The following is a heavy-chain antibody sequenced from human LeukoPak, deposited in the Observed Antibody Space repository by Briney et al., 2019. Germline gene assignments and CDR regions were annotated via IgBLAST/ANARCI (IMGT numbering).Heavy chain of an antibody. V-gene: IGHV3-30*04. D-gene: IGHD6-19*01. J-gene: IGHJ4*02. Sequence: GGSLRLSCAASGFSFRSYAMHWVRQAPGKGLEWVTVIANDGRGKKYADSVRGRFTISRDNSKNTVYLQMDSLRVEDTAVYYCVRSSGWPGYWGQGTMVTVSS. CDR2: IANDGRGK. CDR3: VRSSGWPGY. CDR1: GFSFRSYA.